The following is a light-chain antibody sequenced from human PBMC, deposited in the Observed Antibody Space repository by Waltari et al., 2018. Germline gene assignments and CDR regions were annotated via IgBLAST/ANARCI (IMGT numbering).Light chain of an antibody. V-gene: IGLV2-23*01. J-gene: IGLJ2*01. CDR3: CSYAGSDTVA. CDR1: TSDVGNFNV. CDR2: EAT. Sequence: QFALPQPASVSGSPGQSIALSCTGTTSDVGNFNVISWYQQHPGKAPKFLIYEATKRPSGVSDRFSGSKSGNTATLTISGLQAEDEADYYCCSYAGSDTVAFGGGTKVTVL.